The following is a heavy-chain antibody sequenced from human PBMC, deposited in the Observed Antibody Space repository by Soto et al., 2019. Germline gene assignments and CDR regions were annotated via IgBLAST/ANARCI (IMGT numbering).Heavy chain of an antibody. Sequence: QVQLVESGGGVVQPGRSLRLSCAASGFTFSSYGMHWVRQAPGKGLEWVAVIWYDGSNKYYADSVKGRFTISRDNSKNTQYLQMNSLRAEDTAVYYCARGSWELGNDYWGQGTLVTVSS. CDR2: IWYDGSNK. V-gene: IGHV3-33*01. J-gene: IGHJ4*02. CDR3: ARGSWELGNDY. D-gene: IGHD1-26*01. CDR1: GFTFSSYG.